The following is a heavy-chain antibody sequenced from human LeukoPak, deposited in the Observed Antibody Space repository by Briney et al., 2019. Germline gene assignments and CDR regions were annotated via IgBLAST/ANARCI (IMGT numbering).Heavy chain of an antibody. V-gene: IGHV3-33*06. CDR1: GFTFNSYG. D-gene: IGHD3-22*01. J-gene: IGHJ6*03. CDR2: KWYDGSNK. Sequence: PGRSLRLSCAASGFTFNSYGMHWVRQAPGKGLEGVAVKWYDGSNKYYADSVRGRFTISRDNSKNTLYLQMNSLRAEDTAVYYCAKAGDTTGYYPAYYYYMDVWGKGTTVTVSS. CDR3: AKAGDTTGYYPAYYYYMDV.